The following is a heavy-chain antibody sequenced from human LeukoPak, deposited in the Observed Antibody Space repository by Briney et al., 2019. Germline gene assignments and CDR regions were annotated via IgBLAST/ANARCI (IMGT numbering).Heavy chain of an antibody. Sequence: GGSLRLSCAASGFTFSSYAMSWVRQAPGKGLEWVSAISGSGGSTYYADSVKGRFTISRDNSKNTLYLQMNSLRAEDTAVYYCVRRGVYDRSVDDFWGQGTLVTVSS. J-gene: IGHJ4*02. CDR3: VRRGVYDRSVDDF. D-gene: IGHD3-22*01. CDR1: GFTFSSYA. V-gene: IGHV3-23*01. CDR2: ISGSGGST.